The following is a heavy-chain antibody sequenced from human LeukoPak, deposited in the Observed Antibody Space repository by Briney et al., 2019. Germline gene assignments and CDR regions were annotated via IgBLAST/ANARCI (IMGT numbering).Heavy chain of an antibody. V-gene: IGHV4-59*01. Sequence: SETLSLTCTVSGGSISSYYWSWIRQPPGKGLEWIGYIYYSGSTNYNPSLKSRVTISVDTSKNQFSLKLSSVTAADTAVYYCARGGSGTYYYDSSGYYTFEYFQHWGQGTLVTVSS. CDR2: IYYSGST. CDR3: ARGGSGTYYYDSSGYYTFEYFQH. D-gene: IGHD3-22*01. J-gene: IGHJ1*01. CDR1: GGSISSYY.